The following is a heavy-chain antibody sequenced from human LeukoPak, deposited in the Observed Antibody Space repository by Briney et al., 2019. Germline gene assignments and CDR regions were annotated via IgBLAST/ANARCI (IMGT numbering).Heavy chain of an antibody. Sequence: GGSLRLSCAASGFTFSSYWMSWVRQAPGKGLEWVSAIGDNGGGTKYADSVKGRFTISRDNSRNTVYLQLNSLRVEDTGIYYCGRDWKLDYWGQGTLVSVSS. CDR2: IGDNGGGT. J-gene: IGHJ4*02. CDR3: GRDWKLDY. V-gene: IGHV3-23*01. CDR1: GFTFSSYW. D-gene: IGHD1-1*01.